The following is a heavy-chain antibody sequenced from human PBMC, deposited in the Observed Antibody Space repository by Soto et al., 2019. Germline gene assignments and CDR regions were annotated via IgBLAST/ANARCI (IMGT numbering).Heavy chain of an antibody. CDR3: ARDRVVGATTSWFDP. V-gene: IGHV4-61*01. D-gene: IGHD1-26*01. Sequence: SETLSLTCTVSGGSISSSSYYWGWIRQPPGKGLEWIGYIYYSGSTNYNPSLKSRVTISVDTSKNQFSLKLSSVTAADTAVYYCARDRVVGATTSWFDPWGQGTLVTVSS. CDR2: IYYSGST. CDR1: GGSISSSSYY. J-gene: IGHJ5*02.